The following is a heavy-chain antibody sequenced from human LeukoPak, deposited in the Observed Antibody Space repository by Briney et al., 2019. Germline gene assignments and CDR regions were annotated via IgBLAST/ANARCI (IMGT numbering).Heavy chain of an antibody. CDR3: TTRIMITFGGVIAPSLFDY. Sequence: PGGSLRLSCAASGFTFSNAWMSWVRQAPGKGLEWVGHIKSKTDGGTTDYAAPVKGRFTISRDDSKNTLYLQMNSLKTEDTAVYYCTTRIMITFGGVIAPSLFDYWGQGTLVTVSS. D-gene: IGHD3-16*02. V-gene: IGHV3-15*01. J-gene: IGHJ4*02. CDR2: IKSKTDGGTT. CDR1: GFTFSNAW.